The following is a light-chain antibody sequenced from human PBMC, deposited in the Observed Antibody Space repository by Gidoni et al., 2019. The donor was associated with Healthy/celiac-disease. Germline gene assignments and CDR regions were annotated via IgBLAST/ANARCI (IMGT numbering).Light chain of an antibody. Sequence: DIVMTQSPPSLPVTPGEPASISCRSSHSLLHSNGYNYLDWYLQKPGQSPQLLIYLGSTRASGVPDRFSGSGSGTDFTLKISRVEAEDVGVYYCMQALQTPITFXPXTKVXIK. J-gene: IGKJ3*01. CDR1: HSLLHSNGYNY. CDR3: MQALQTPIT. V-gene: IGKV2-28*01. CDR2: LGS.